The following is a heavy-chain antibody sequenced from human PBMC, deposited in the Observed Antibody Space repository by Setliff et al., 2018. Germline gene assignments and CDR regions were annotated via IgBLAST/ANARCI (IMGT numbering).Heavy chain of an antibody. V-gene: IGHV1-2*02. Sequence: ASVKVSCKASGNRFTDYNLHWVRQAPGQGLEWMGWINGNSGVTKYAQKFQGRVTMTRDTSTSTFYMELRSLTSDDTAVYYCARDTNQWDTTYMDVWGKGTTVTVSS. J-gene: IGHJ6*04. CDR3: ARDTNQWDTTYMDV. CDR1: GNRFTDYN. CDR2: INGNSGVT. D-gene: IGHD1-26*01.